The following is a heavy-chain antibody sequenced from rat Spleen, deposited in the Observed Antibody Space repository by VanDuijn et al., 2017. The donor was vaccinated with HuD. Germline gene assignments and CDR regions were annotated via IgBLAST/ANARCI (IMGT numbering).Heavy chain of an antibody. D-gene: IGHD1-12*02. CDR3: ARLGVVITSGVMDA. J-gene: IGHJ4*01. V-gene: IGHV5-25*01. CDR1: GFMFSNYG. CDR2: ISFDGGGT. Sequence: EVQLVESGGGLVQPGRSMKLSCAASGFMFSNYGMAWVRQAPKKGLDWVAYISFDGGGTYYRDSVKGRFTISRDNAKSTLYLQMDSLRSEDTASYYCARLGVVITSGVMDAWGQGASVTVSS.